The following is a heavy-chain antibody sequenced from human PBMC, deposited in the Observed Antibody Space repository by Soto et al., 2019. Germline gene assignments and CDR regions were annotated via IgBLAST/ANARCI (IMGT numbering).Heavy chain of an antibody. D-gene: IGHD6-6*01. V-gene: IGHV4-34*01. CDR1: GGSFSGYY. CDR3: ARYSSSSGHLDY. Sequence: SETMSLTCAVYGGSFSGYYWSWIRQPPGKGLEWIGKINHSGSTNYHPSLKSRVTISVDPSKNQFSPKLSPMTAADTAEYYGARYSSSSGHLDYWGQGTLVTVSS. J-gene: IGHJ4*02. CDR2: INHSGST.